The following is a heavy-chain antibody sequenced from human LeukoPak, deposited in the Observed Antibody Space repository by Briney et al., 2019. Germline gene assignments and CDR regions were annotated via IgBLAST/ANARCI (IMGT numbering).Heavy chain of an antibody. D-gene: IGHD1-26*01. Sequence: GASVKVSCKASGYTFTSYYMHWVRQAPGQGLEWMVLINPSGSSTSYAQKFQGRLSLTRDMSTSTDYMELSSLRSEDTAVYYCARDNSVGDTAWWFDPWGQGTLVTVSS. CDR2: INPSGSST. CDR1: GYTFTSYY. J-gene: IGHJ5*02. V-gene: IGHV1-46*01. CDR3: ARDNSVGDTAWWFDP.